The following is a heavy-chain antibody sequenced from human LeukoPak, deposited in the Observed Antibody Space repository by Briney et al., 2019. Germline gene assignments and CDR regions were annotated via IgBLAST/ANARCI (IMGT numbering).Heavy chain of an antibody. CDR3: AAASAFSSSWRS. CDR2: ITANNTTK. CDR1: GLSFSSYN. Sequence: GGSLRLSCTASGLSFSSYNMNWVRQAPGKGPEWVAYITANNTTKYYADSVKGRFTISRDDAKKSLFLQMNSLRAEDAAVYYCAAASAFSSSWRSWGQGTVVTVSS. D-gene: IGHD6-13*01. J-gene: IGHJ5*02. V-gene: IGHV3-48*01.